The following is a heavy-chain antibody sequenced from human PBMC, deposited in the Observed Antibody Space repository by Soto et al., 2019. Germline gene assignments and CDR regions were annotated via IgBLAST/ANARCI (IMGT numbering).Heavy chain of an antibody. V-gene: IGHV4-39*01. CDR3: ARPNTLVRAFDI. D-gene: IGHD3-9*01. CDR1: GGSISSSSYY. CDR2: IYYSGST. J-gene: IGHJ3*02. Sequence: QLQLQESGPGLVKPSETLSLTCTVSGGSISSSSYYWGWIRQPPGKGLEWIGSIYYSGSTYYNPSLKSRVTISVDTSKNQFSLKLSSVTAADTAVYYCARPNTLVRAFDIWGQGTMVTVSS.